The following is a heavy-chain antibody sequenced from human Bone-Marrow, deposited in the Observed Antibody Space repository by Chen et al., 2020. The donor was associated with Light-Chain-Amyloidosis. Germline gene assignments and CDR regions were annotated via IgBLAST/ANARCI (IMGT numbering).Heavy chain of an antibody. J-gene: IGHJ4*02. CDR2: SYPDDSDA. D-gene: IGHD5-12*01. CDR1: GYTFPNYR. CDR3: ARRRDGYNFDY. Sequence: EVQLEQSGPEVKKPGESLKISCKGSGYTFPNYRIGWVSQMPGKGLGWMGVSYPDDSDARYSPSFEGQVTISADKSITTAYLQWRSLKASDTAMYYCARRRDGYNFDYWGQGTLVTVSS. V-gene: IGHV5-51*01.